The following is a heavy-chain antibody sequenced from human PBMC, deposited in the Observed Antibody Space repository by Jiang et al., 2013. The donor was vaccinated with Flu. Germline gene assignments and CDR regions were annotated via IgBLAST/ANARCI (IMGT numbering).Heavy chain of an antibody. D-gene: IGHD3-9*01. V-gene: IGHV4-39*01. Sequence: SISSSSYYWGWIRQPPGKGLEWIGSIYYSGSTYYNPSLKSRVTISVDTSKNQFSLKLSSVTAADTAVYYCARLVADILTGYYTYYLDYWGQGTLVTVSS. CDR3: ARLVADILTGYYTYYLDY. CDR1: SISSSSYY. CDR2: IYYSGST. J-gene: IGHJ4*02.